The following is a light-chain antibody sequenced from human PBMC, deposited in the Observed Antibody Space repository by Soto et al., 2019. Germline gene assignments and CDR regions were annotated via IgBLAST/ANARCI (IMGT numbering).Light chain of an antibody. CDR1: QSVGSD. CDR2: DAS. CDR3: QQRSNWPLT. J-gene: IGKJ4*01. V-gene: IGKV3-11*01. Sequence: EIVLTQSPATLSVSPGERATLSCRASQSVGSDLAWYQQKAGQAPRLLIYDASNRATGIPARFSGSGSGTDFTLTISGLEPEDFAVYYCQQRSNWPLTFGGGTKVEIK.